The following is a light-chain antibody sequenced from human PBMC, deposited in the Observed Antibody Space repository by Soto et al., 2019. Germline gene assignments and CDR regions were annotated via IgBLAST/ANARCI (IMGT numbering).Light chain of an antibody. Sequence: DIQMTQSPSSLSASVGDRVTMTCQASQDISNYLNWYQQKPGKAPKLLIYDASNLETGAPSRLSGGGSGTDFTFTISSLQPEDIGIYYCQQYDNLSITFGQGTRLEN. CDR2: DAS. V-gene: IGKV1-33*01. CDR1: QDISNY. CDR3: QQYDNLSIT. J-gene: IGKJ5*01.